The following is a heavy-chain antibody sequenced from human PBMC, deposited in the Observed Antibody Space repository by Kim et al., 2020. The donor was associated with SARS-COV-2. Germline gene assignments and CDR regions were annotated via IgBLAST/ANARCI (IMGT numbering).Heavy chain of an antibody. J-gene: IGHJ4*02. V-gene: IGHV3-23*01. CDR3: AKIYYDILTGYYLPFDY. Sequence: GQGRFTISRNNSKDTQYTQMNSLRAEDTAVYYCAKIYYDILTGYYLPFDYWGQGTLVTVSS. D-gene: IGHD3-9*01.